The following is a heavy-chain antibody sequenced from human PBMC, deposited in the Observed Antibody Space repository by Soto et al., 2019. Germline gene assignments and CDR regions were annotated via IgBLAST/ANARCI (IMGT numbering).Heavy chain of an antibody. V-gene: IGHV1-69*06. D-gene: IGHD5-18*01. J-gene: IGHJ6*02. CDR1: GGTFSSYG. Sequence: VQLVQSGAEVKKPGSSVSVSCKTSGGTFSSYGMNWVRQAPGQGLEWMGGIIPILDTTNYAQKVQGRLTITADKSTSTAYMELSSLRSGDTAVYYCVRSRGYSYSYMGEGYYYAMDVWGQGTTVTVSS. CDR3: VRSRGYSYSYMGEGYYYAMDV. CDR2: IIPILDTT.